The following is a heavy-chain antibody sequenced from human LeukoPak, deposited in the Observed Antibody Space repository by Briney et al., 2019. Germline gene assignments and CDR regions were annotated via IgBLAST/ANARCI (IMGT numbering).Heavy chain of an antibody. Sequence: ASVKVSCKVSGGPFTGYNIHWMRQAPGQGLEWMGWINPNTGGTDEAQKFQGRVTMTRDSSINTVHMELSRLRSDDTAVYYCASAMVRENYFDYWGQGTLVTVSS. CDR3: ASAMVRENYFDY. J-gene: IGHJ4*02. CDR1: GGPFTGYN. D-gene: IGHD3-10*01. CDR2: INPNTGGT. V-gene: IGHV1-2*02.